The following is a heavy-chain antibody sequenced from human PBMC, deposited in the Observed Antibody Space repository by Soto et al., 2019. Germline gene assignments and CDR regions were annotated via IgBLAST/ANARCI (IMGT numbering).Heavy chain of an antibody. CDR3: TTASTSPKNY. J-gene: IGHJ1*01. V-gene: IGHV3-15*01. CDR1: GFSFSNAW. Sequence: LRLSCAASGFSFSNAWLSWVRQAPGKGLEWVGRIKSRADGGTTDYTAPVKGRFAISRDDSKNTLYLQMNSLKTEDTAVYYCTTASTSPKNYWGQGTLFTVSS. D-gene: IGHD3-10*01. CDR2: IKSRADGGTT.